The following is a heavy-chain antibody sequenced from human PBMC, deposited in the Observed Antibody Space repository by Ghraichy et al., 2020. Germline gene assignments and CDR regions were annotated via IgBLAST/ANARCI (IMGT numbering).Heavy chain of an antibody. CDR1: GFTFTDHF. V-gene: IGHV3-7*03. CDR3: VRDSILSLDY. CDR2: IKGDGSEK. Sequence: ETLSLTCAASGFTFTDHFMSWGRQAPGKGLEWVAHIKGDGSEKFYVDSVRGRFAISRDNAKNSVDLQMNSLRDEDTAIYYCVRDSILSLDYWGQGILVTVSS. J-gene: IGHJ4*02.